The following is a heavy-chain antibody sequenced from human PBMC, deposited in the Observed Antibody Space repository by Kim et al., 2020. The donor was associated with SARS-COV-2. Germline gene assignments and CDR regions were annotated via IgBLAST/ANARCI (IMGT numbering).Heavy chain of an antibody. Sequence: SVKVSCKASGGTFSSYAISWVRQAPGQGLEWMGGIIPIFGTANYAQKFQGRVTITADESTSTAYMELSSLRSEDTAVYYCARDLDGVNGLDYWGQGTLVTVSS. CDR1: GGTFSSYA. V-gene: IGHV1-69*13. CDR2: IIPIFGTA. D-gene: IGHD3-3*01. CDR3: ARDLDGVNGLDY. J-gene: IGHJ4*02.